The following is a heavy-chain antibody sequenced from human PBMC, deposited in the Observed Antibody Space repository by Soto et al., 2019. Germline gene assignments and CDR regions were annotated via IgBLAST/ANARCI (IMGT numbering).Heavy chain of an antibody. D-gene: IGHD2-15*01. J-gene: IGHJ6*02. CDR3: ARDLPPGGNPGDYYGMDV. V-gene: IGHV4-31*03. CDR2: IYYSGST. Sequence: KASETLSLTCTVSGGSISSGGYYWSWIRQHPGKGLEWIGYIYYSGSTYYNPSLKSRVTISVDTSKNQFSLKLSSVTAADTAVYYCARDLPPGGNPGDYYGMDVWGQGTTVTVSS. CDR1: GGSISSGGYY.